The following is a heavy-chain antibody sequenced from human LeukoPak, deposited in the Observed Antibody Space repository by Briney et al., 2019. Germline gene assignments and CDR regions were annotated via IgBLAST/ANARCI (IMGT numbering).Heavy chain of an antibody. J-gene: IGHJ4*02. V-gene: IGHV3-11*04. D-gene: IGHD4-17*01. CDR1: GFTFSDYY. CDR3: AGQSTVTTESY. CDR2: ISSSGSTI. Sequence: VGSLRLSCAASGFTFSDYYMSWIRQAPGKGLEWVSYISSSGSTIYYADSVKGRFTISRDNAKNSLYLQMNSLRAEDTAVYYCAGQSTVTTESYRGQGTLVTVSS.